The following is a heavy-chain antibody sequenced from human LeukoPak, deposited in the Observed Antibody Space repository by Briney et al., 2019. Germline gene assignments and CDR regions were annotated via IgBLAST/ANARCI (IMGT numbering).Heavy chain of an antibody. V-gene: IGHV3-64*02. CDR3: ATTSGSHCAEYFQQ. CDR1: GFTFSRYA. J-gene: IGHJ1*01. CDR2: ITGSGGST. D-gene: IGHD1-26*01. Sequence: GGSLRLSCAASGFTFSRYAMHWVRQAPGKGLEYVSAITGSGGSTYYADSVKGRFTISRDNSKNTLYLQLDSLRADDMAVYYCATTSGSHCAEYFQQGGQGTLVTVS.